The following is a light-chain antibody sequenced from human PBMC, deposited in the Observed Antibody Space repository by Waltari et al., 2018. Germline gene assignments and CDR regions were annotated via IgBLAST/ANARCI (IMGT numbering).Light chain of an antibody. CDR2: GAS. Sequence: IVLTQSPDTLSLFPGQRATLSCRSSQTINNNFLVWYQQKPGQAPRLISHGASSRATGFPDRFSGSGSGADFTLTISSLKPEDSAVYYCQQYDGSVLTFGGGTKVEI. CDR1: QTINNNF. CDR3: QQYDGSVLT. J-gene: IGKJ4*01. V-gene: IGKV3-20*01.